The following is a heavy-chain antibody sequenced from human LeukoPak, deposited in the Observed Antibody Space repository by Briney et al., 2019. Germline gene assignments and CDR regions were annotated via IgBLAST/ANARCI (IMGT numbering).Heavy chain of an antibody. Sequence: GGSLRLSCAASGFTFSSYGMSWVRHAPGKGLEWVSAISGNGAFTYYADSVKGRFTISRDNSKNTLYLQMNSLRAEDTAVYYCAKGLMYSSGWYFDYWGQGTLVTFSS. CDR2: ISGNGAFT. CDR1: GFTFSSYG. J-gene: IGHJ4*02. V-gene: IGHV3-23*01. D-gene: IGHD6-19*01. CDR3: AKGLMYSSGWYFDY.